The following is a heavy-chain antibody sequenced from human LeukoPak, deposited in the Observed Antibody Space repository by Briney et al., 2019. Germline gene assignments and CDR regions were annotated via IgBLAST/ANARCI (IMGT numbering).Heavy chain of an antibody. CDR2: VSGSGGST. V-gene: IGHV3-23*01. CDR3: AFSTLGDVIVYFDH. CDR1: GFTFSSYA. D-gene: IGHD3-22*01. Sequence: GGSLRLSCAASGFTFSSYAMSWVRQAPGKGLEWVSVVSGSGGSTYYADSVKGRFTISRDNSRNTLYLQMNSLRAEDTAVYFCAFSTLGDVIVYFDHWGQGTLVTVSS. J-gene: IGHJ4*02.